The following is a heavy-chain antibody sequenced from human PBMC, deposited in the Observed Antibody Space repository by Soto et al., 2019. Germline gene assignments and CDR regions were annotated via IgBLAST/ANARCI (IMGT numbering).Heavy chain of an antibody. D-gene: IGHD6-13*01. CDR3: ARDAPTIAAQDDY. CDR1: GYTFTSYG. J-gene: IGHJ4*02. Sequence: QVQLVQSGAEVKKPGASVKVSCKASGYTFTSYGITWVRQAPGQGLEWMGWISAYNGNTNYAEKVQGRVTMTTDTSTSIASMELSSLRSDDTAVYYCARDAPTIAAQDDYWGQGTLVTVSS. V-gene: IGHV1-18*01. CDR2: ISAYNGNT.